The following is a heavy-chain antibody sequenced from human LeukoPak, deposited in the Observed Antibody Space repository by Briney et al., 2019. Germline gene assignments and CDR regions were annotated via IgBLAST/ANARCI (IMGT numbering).Heavy chain of an antibody. CDR1: GGSISSYY. J-gene: IGHJ5*02. CDR3: ARHTRVYYLDP. CDR2: IYYSGST. V-gene: IGHV4-59*08. D-gene: IGHD3-22*01. Sequence: PSETLSLTCTVSGGSISSYYWSWIRQPPGKGLEWIGYIYYSGSTNYNPSLKSRVTISVDTSKNQFSLKLSSVTAADTAVYYCARHTRVYYLDPWGQGTLVTVSS.